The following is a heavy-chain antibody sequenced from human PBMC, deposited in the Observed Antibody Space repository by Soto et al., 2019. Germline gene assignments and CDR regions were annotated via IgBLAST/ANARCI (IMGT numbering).Heavy chain of an antibody. Sequence: ASETLSLTCAVYGGSFSGYYWSWIRQPPGKGLEWIGEINHSGSTNYNPSLKSRVTISVDTSKNQFSLKLSSVTAADTAVYYCARADSSGWDSSYYYYYYGMDVWGQGTTVTVSS. CDR1: GGSFSGYY. J-gene: IGHJ6*02. CDR2: INHSGST. CDR3: ARADSSGWDSSYYYYYYGMDV. D-gene: IGHD6-19*01. V-gene: IGHV4-34*01.